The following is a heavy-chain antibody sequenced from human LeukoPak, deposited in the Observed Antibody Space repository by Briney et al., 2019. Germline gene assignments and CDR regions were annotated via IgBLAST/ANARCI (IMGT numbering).Heavy chain of an antibody. Sequence: ASVKVSCKASGYTFTSYYMHWVRQAPGQGLEWMGWINPNSGGTNYAQKFQGRVTMTRDTSISTAYMELSRLRSDDTAVYYCARDEAMGDDFWSGSNWFDPWGQGTLVTVSS. J-gene: IGHJ5*02. V-gene: IGHV1-2*02. D-gene: IGHD3-3*01. CDR3: ARDEAMGDDFWSGSNWFDP. CDR1: GYTFTSYY. CDR2: INPNSGGT.